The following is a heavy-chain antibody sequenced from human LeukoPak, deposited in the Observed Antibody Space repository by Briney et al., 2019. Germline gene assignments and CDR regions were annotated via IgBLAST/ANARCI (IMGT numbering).Heavy chain of an antibody. J-gene: IGHJ5*02. Sequence: ASVKVSCKASGYSFTDKYMHWVRQAPGQGLEWMGWMNPNSGNTGYAQKFQGRVTITRNTSISTAYMELSSLRSEDTAVYYCARGLLSFMRSDYSNYWDNWFDPWGQGTLVTVSS. D-gene: IGHD4-11*01. CDR1: GYSFTDKY. CDR3: ARGLLSFMRSDYSNYWDNWFDP. V-gene: IGHV1-8*03. CDR2: MNPNSGNT.